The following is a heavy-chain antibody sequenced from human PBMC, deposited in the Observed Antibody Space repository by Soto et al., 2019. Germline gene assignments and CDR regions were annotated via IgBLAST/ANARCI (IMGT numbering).Heavy chain of an antibody. D-gene: IGHD1-26*01. J-gene: IGHJ4*02. Sequence: SETLSLTCTVSGGSISSYYWSWIRQPPGKGLEWIGYIYYSGSTNYNPSLKSRVTISVDTSKSQFSLKLSSVTAADTAVYYCARDPGGSYYYDYWGQGTLVTVSS. V-gene: IGHV4-59*01. CDR1: GGSISSYY. CDR3: ARDPGGSYYYDY. CDR2: IYYSGST.